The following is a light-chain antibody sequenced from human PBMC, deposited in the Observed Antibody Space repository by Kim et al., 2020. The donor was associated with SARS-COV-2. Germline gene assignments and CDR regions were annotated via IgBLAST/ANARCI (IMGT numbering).Light chain of an antibody. CDR1: SSNVGDND. J-gene: IGLJ3*02. Sequence: GQKVTISCSGSSSNVGDNDVSWYQHLPGTAPKLLIYDNHQRPSGTPDRFSGSKSGTSATLVITGLQTGDEADYYCATWDDSLDVGVFGGGTQLTVL. V-gene: IGLV1-51*01. CDR2: DNH. CDR3: ATWDDSLDVGV.